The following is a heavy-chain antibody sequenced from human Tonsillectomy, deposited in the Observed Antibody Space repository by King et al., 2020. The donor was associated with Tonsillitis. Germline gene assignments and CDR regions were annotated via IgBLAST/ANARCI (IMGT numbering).Heavy chain of an antibody. CDR3: ARDVIVLLISPCSMDF. J-gene: IGHJ6*02. V-gene: IGHV3-30-3*01. CDR1: GFTFSSYA. D-gene: IGHD3-22*01. Sequence: VQLVESGGGVVQPGRSLRLSCAASGFTFSSYAMHWVRQAPGKGLEWVAVISYDGSNKYYADSVKGRFTISRDNSKNTLYLQMNSLRAQDTAVYYCARDVIVLLISPCSMDFWGQGTTVTVSS. CDR2: ISYDGSNK.